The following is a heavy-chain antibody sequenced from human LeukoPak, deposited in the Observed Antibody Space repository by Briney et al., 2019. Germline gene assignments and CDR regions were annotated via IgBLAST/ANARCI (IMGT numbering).Heavy chain of an antibody. CDR1: GGSISSGSYY. J-gene: IGHJ5*02. Sequence: SETLSLTCTVSGGSISSGSYYWSWIRQPAGKGLEWIGRIYTSGSTNYNPSLKSRVTISVDTSKNQFSLKLSSVTAADTAVYYCARVLEGGNSVARFDPWGQGTLVTVSS. CDR3: ARVLEGGNSVARFDP. V-gene: IGHV4-61*02. D-gene: IGHD4-23*01. CDR2: IYTSGST.